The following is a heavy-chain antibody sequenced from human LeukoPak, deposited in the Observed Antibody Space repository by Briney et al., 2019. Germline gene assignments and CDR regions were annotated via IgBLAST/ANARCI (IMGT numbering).Heavy chain of an antibody. J-gene: IGHJ5*02. V-gene: IGHV4-30-4*08. D-gene: IGHD3-10*01. CDR3: ARGYGSGSYYYGWFDP. CDR2: IHDSGST. CDR1: GDSVSNSRVY. Sequence: SETLSLTCSVSGDSVSNSRVYWGWIRQTPGKGLEWIGFIHDSGSTYYNPSLKSRLTISVDMSKKQISLKLSSVTAADTAVYYCARGYGSGSYYYGWFDPWGQGTLVTVSS.